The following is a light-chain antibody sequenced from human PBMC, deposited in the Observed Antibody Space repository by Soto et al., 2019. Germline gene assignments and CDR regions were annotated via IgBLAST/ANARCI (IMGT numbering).Light chain of an antibody. CDR1: QSVSSN. CDR2: GAS. Sequence: EIVMTQSPATLSVSPGERATLSCRASQSVSSNLAWYQQKPGQAPRLLIYGASTRATGIPARFSGSGSGKVFTLNISSLQSENFAVYYCQKYSNWPPPITLGQGTRMEIK. V-gene: IGKV3-15*01. CDR3: QKYSNWPPPIT. J-gene: IGKJ5*01.